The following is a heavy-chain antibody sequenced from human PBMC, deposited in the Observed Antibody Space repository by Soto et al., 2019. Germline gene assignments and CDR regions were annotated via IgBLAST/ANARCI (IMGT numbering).Heavy chain of an antibody. Sequence: QGERQQWGAGLLKRSETLSRTCAVYGGSFSGYYWSWIRQPAGKGLEWIGEINDSGSTNYNPSLKSRVTISVDTSKNQFSLKLSSVTAADTAVYYCARGIPSGSGYCRGGSCYSGRFDPWGQGTLVTVSS. CDR3: ARGIPSGSGYCRGGSCYSGRFDP. CDR1: GGSFSGYY. J-gene: IGHJ5*02. CDR2: INDSGST. V-gene: IGHV4-34*01. D-gene: IGHD2-15*01.